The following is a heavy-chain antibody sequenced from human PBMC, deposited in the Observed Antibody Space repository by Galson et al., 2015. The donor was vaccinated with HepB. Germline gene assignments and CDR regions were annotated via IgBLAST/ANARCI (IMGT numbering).Heavy chain of an antibody. CDR2: ISSSSSTT. V-gene: IGHV3-48*04. D-gene: IGHD4-11*01. Sequence: SLRLSCAASGFTFSSYSMNWVRQAPGKGLEWFSYISSSSSTTYYADSVKGRFTISRDNAKNSLYLQMNSLRAEDTAVYYCARVDYSYYYYYGMDVWGQGTTVTVSS. CDR3: ARVDYSYYYYYGMDV. J-gene: IGHJ6*02. CDR1: GFTFSSYS.